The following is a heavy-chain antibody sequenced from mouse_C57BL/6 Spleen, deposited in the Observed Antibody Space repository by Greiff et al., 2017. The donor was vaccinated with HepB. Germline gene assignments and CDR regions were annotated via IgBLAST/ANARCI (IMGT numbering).Heavy chain of an antibody. V-gene: IGHV1-54*01. J-gene: IGHJ4*01. CDR3: ARGNYVRAMDY. D-gene: IGHD2-1*01. Sequence: QVQLQQSGAELVRPGTSVKVSCKASGYAFTNYLIEWVKQRPGQGLEWIGVINPGSGGTNYNEKFKSKATLTADKSSSTAYMQLSSLTSEDSAVYFCARGNYVRAMDYWGQGTSVTVSS. CDR1: GYAFTNYL. CDR2: INPGSGGT.